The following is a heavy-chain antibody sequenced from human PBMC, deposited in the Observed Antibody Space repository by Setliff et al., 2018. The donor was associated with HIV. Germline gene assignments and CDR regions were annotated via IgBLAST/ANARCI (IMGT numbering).Heavy chain of an antibody. D-gene: IGHD3-10*02. J-gene: IGHJ5*02. V-gene: IGHV4-34*01. CDR1: GGSFSDDY. CDR3: ARCSGRLGAVTWFDP. CDR2: INHDGRA. Sequence: PSETLSLTCAVYGGSFSDDYWSWSRQPPGRGMEWIGDINHDGRANYTPSLKSRVVMAVDASKSQISLNLTSVTAADTAVYYCARCSGRLGAVTWFDPWGHGMLVTVSS.